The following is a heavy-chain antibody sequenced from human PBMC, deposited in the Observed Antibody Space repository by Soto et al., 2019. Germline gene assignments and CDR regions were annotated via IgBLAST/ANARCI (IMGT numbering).Heavy chain of an antibody. CDR3: ARDMGYGSGSYSSFDY. D-gene: IGHD3-10*01. V-gene: IGHV3-33*01. J-gene: IGHJ4*02. CDR1: GFTFSSYG. CDR2: IWYDGSNK. Sequence: GGSLRLSCAASGFTFSSYGMHWVRQAPGKGLEWVAVIWYDGSNKYYADSVKGRFTISRDNSKNTLYLQMNSLRAEDTAVYYCARDMGYGSGSYSSFDYWGQGTLVTVSS.